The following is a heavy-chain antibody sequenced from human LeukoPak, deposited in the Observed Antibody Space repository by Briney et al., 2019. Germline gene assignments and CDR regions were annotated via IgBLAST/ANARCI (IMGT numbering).Heavy chain of an antibody. Sequence: SETLSLTCAVYGGSFSGYYWSWIRQPPGKGLEWIGEINHSGSTNYNPSLKSRVTISVDTSKNQFSLKLSSVTAADTAVYYCARATYCSGDSCYSGIFDYWGQGTVDPVSS. D-gene: IGHD2-15*01. CDR1: GGSFSGYY. CDR3: ARATYCSGDSCYSGIFDY. V-gene: IGHV4-34*01. CDR2: INHSGST. J-gene: IGHJ4*02.